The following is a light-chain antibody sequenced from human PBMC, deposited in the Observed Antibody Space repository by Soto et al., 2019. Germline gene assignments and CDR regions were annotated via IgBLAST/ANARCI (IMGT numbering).Light chain of an antibody. CDR2: KAS. J-gene: IGKJ2*01. Sequence: DIQMTQSPSTLSASVGDRVTITCRASQSISSWLAWYQQKPGKAPKLLIYKASSLESGVPSRFSGSGSGTEITHTIRNLQHHDFETYYCQQYNRYSNTFGHGTKLEIK. V-gene: IGKV1-5*03. CDR3: QQYNRYSNT. CDR1: QSISSW.